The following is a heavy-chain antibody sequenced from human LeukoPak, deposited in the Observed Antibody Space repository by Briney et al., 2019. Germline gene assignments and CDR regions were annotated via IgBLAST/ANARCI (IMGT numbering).Heavy chain of an antibody. CDR3: ARGVRIAVAGNIDY. V-gene: IGHV3-30*04. CDR2: ISYDGSNK. J-gene: IGHJ4*02. CDR1: GFTFSRYA. D-gene: IGHD6-19*01. Sequence: PGRSLKLSCAASGFTFSRYAMHWVRQGPGKVLEWVAAISYDGSNKKYADSVKGRFTISRDNSKNTLYLQMNSLRAEDTAVYYCARGVRIAVAGNIDYWGQGTLVTVSS.